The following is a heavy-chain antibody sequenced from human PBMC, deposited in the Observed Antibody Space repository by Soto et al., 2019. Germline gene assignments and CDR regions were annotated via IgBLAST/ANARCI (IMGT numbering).Heavy chain of an antibody. CDR2: IYPDDSDT. D-gene: IGHD6-13*01. V-gene: IGHV5-51*01. CDR1: GYSFSRHW. J-gene: IGHJ3*02. CDR3: ARTWHMGSTWKGYPFDI. Sequence: PGESLKISCKGSGYSFSRHWIGWVRQMPGKGLEWMGIIYPDDSDTRYSPFFHGQVTISADKSISTAYLQWSSLKASDTAMYYFARTWHMGSTWKGYPFDIWGQGTMVTVSS.